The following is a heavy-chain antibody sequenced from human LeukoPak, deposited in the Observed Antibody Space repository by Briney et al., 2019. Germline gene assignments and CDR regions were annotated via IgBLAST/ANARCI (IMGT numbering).Heavy chain of an antibody. D-gene: IGHD1-26*01. Sequence: ASVKVSCKASGYTFTSYDMHWVRQAPGQGLEWMGIINPSGGSTSYAQKFQGRVTMTRDMSTSTVYMELSSLRSEDTAVYYCARDPSLPHSGSYGAGYYYYMDVWGKGTTVTVSS. V-gene: IGHV1-46*01. CDR2: INPSGGST. CDR1: GYTFTSYD. J-gene: IGHJ6*03. CDR3: ARDPSLPHSGSYGAGYYYYMDV.